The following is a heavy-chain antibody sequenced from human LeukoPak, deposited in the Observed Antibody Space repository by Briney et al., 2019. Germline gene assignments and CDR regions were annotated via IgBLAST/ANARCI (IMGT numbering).Heavy chain of an antibody. J-gene: IGHJ4*02. Sequence: GRSLRLSCAASGFTLSGYAMHWVRQAPGKGLEWVAVISYDGGNNYYADSVKGRFTISRDNSKNTLYLQMNSLRGEDTAVYYCARGGGYCSSTSCSTPDYWGQGTLVTVSS. CDR1: GFTLSGYA. CDR3: ARGGGYCSSTSCSTPDY. D-gene: IGHD2-2*01. CDR2: ISYDGGNN. V-gene: IGHV3-30*04.